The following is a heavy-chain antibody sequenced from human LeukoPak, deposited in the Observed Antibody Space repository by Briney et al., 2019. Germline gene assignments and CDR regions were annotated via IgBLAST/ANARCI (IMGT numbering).Heavy chain of an antibody. J-gene: IGHJ4*02. CDR3: ARYTGYALSY. D-gene: IGHD5-12*01. CDR2: INTDGSST. CDR1: GFTFSSYW. Sequence: GGSLRLSCAASGFTFSSYWMHWVRQAPGKGLVWVSGINTDGSSTNYADSVKGRFTISRDNAKNSLYLQMNSLRAEDTAVYYCARYTGYALSYWGQGTLVTVSS. V-gene: IGHV3-74*01.